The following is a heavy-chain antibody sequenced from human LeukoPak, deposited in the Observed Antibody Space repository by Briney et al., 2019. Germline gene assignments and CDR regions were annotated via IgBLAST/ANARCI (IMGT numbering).Heavy chain of an antibody. V-gene: IGHV3-30-3*01. CDR2: ISYDGSNK. CDR3: ARSIAAAGSAFDY. J-gene: IGHJ4*02. CDR1: GFTFSSYA. D-gene: IGHD6-13*01. Sequence: PGGSLRLSCAASGFTFSSYAMHWVRQAPGKGLEWVAVISYDGSNKYHADSVKGRFTISRDNSKNTLYLQMNSLRAEDTAVYYCARSIAAAGSAFDYWGQGTLVTVSS.